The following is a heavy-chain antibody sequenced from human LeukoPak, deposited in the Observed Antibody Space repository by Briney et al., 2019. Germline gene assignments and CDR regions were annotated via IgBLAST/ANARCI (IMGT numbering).Heavy chain of an antibody. J-gene: IGHJ6*03. CDR1: GFTFSSYW. Sequence: GGSLRLSCAASGFTFSSYWMHWVRQAPGKGLVWVSRINSDGSSTSYADSVKGRFTISSDNAKNTLYLQMNSLRAEDTAVYYCVSLTMVRGVIEGLADYSYMDVWGKGTTVTISS. V-gene: IGHV3-74*01. CDR3: VSLTMVRGVIEGLADYSYMDV. CDR2: INSDGSST. D-gene: IGHD3-10*01.